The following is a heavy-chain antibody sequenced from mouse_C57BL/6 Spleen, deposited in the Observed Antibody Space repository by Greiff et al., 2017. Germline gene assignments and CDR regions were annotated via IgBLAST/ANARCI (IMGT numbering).Heavy chain of an antibody. V-gene: IGHV5-17*01. CDR2: ISSGSSTI. CDR1: GFTFSDYG. CDR3: ARGYGNYEDY. Sequence: DVMLVESGGGLVKPGGSLKLSCAASGFTFSDYGMHWVRQAPEKGLEWVAYISSGSSTIYYADTVKGRFTISRDNAKNTLFLQMTSLRSEDTAMYYCARGYGNYEDYWGQGTSVTVSS. D-gene: IGHD2-1*01. J-gene: IGHJ4*01.